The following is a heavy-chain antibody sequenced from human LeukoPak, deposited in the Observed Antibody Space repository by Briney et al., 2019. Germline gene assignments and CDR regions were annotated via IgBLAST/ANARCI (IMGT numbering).Heavy chain of an antibody. V-gene: IGHV3-48*03. Sequence: QPGGSLRLSCAASGFTFSSYEMNWVRQAPGKGLEWVSYISSSGNTIGYADSVKGRFTISRDNAKNSLYLQMVSLRAEDTAVYYCARLRGYSYGYGDYWGQGTLVTVSS. D-gene: IGHD5-18*01. CDR3: ARLRGYSYGYGDY. CDR2: ISSSGNTI. J-gene: IGHJ4*02. CDR1: GFTFSSYE.